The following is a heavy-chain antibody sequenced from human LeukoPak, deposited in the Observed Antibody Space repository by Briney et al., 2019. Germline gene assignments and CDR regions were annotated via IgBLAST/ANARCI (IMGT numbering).Heavy chain of an antibody. CDR3: AKSFPLFRNDYVAFDI. D-gene: IGHD4-17*01. V-gene: IGHV3-23*03. Sequence: PGRSLRLSCTASGFTFGDYAMSWVRQAPGKGLEWVSVIYSGGSTYYADSVKGRFTISRDNSKNTLYLQMNSLRAEDTAVYYCAKSFPLFRNDYVAFDIWGQGTMVTVSS. CDR1: GFTFGDYA. J-gene: IGHJ3*02. CDR2: IYSGGST.